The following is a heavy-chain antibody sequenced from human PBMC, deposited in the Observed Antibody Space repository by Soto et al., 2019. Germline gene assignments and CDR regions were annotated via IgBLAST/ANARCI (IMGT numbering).Heavy chain of an antibody. CDR2: ISAYNGNT. J-gene: IGHJ4*02. D-gene: IGHD3-10*01. V-gene: IGHV1-18*01. Sequence: ASVKVSCKASGYTFTSYGISWVRQAPGQGLEWMGWISAYNGNTNYAQKLQGRVTMTTDTSTSTAYMELRSLRSDDTAVYYCARSEVLWFGELLYFDYWGQGTLVNVSS. CDR1: GYTFTSYG. CDR3: ARSEVLWFGELLYFDY.